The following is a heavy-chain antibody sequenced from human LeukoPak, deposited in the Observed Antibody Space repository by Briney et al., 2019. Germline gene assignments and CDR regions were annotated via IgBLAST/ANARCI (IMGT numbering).Heavy chain of an antibody. J-gene: IGHJ6*02. V-gene: IGHV4-4*07. CDR3: ARDMGELNCMDV. CDR1: GGSLTSYY. Sequence: SETLSLTCTVSGGSLTSYYSSWVRQPAGKGLEWVGRIYTSGNTNYHPSLKSRVTMSVDTSKNQFSLKLSSVTAADTAVYYCARDMGELNCMDVWGQGTTVTVSS. CDR2: IYTSGNT. D-gene: IGHD3-16*01.